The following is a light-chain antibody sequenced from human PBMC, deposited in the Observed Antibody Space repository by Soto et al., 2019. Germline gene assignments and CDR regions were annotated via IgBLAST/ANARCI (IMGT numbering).Light chain of an antibody. CDR1: QGIRND. CDR3: LQAYNSTLT. J-gene: IGKJ4*01. Sequence: IHMTQSPSSLSASVGNIFTITCRASQGIRNDLGWYQQKPGKAPKLLIYAASSLQSGVPSTLRGSGYGTDFTITISSMKTEDFATYYCLQAYNSTLTFGGGTQVDIK. CDR2: AAS. V-gene: IGKV1-6*01.